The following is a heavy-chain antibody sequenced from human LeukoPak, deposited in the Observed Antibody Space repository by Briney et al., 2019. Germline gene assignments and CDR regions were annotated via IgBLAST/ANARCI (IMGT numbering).Heavy chain of an antibody. CDR3: ARVGAVVVPALDY. CDR1: GGTFSSYA. V-gene: IGHV1-69*05. CDR2: IIPIFGTA. Sequence: ASEKVSCKASGGTFSSYAISWVRQAPGQGLEWMGGIIPIFGTANYAQKFQGRVTITTDESTSTAYMELSSLRSEDTAVYYCARVGAVVVPALDYWGQGTLVTVSS. J-gene: IGHJ4*02. D-gene: IGHD2-2*01.